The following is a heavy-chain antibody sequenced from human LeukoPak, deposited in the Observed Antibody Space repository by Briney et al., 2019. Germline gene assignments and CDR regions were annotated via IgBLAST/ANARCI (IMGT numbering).Heavy chain of an antibody. Sequence: ASVNVSCKASGDTFISYAMHWVRQAPGQRLEWMGWINAGNGNTKYSQKFQGRVTITRDTSASTAYMELSSLRSEDTAVYYCASAGPGGYYYYGMDVWAKGPRSPSP. CDR1: GDTFISYA. V-gene: IGHV1-3*01. CDR2: INAGNGNT. J-gene: IGHJ6*02. D-gene: IGHD3-16*01. CDR3: ASAGPGGYYYYGMDV.